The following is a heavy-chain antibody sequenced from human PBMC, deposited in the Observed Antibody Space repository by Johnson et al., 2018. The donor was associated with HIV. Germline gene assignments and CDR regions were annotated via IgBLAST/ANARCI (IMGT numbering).Heavy chain of an antibody. CDR2: IKSETDGGPT. Sequence: VQLVESGGGLVKPGGSLRLSCAASGLTFNNAWMSWVRQAPGKGLEWVGRIKSETDGGPTDYAAPVTDRFIISRDDSKDTLYLQMNSLKTEDTAVYYCATEAGIELWLIDAFDLWGQGTMVTVSS. D-gene: IGHD5-18*01. J-gene: IGHJ3*01. V-gene: IGHV3-15*01. CDR3: ATEAGIELWLIDAFDL. CDR1: GLTFNNAW.